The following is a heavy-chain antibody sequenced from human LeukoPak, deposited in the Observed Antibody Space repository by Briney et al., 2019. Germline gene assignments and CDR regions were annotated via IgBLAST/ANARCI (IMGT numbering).Heavy chain of an antibody. CDR1: GFIFSRYG. V-gene: IGHV3-30*02. D-gene: IGHD3-10*01. CDR2: IRYDGSDQ. CDR3: AKVPYYGSGSYHLDY. J-gene: IGHJ4*02. Sequence: PGGSLRLSCAASGFIFSRYGIHWVRQSPGKGLEWVAFIRYDGSDQYYADSVKGRFTISRDNSKNTLYLQMNSLRAEDTAVYYCAKVPYYGSGSYHLDYWGQGTLVTVSS.